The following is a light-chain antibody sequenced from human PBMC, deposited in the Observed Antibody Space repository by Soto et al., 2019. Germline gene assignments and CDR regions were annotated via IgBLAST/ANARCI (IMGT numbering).Light chain of an antibody. V-gene: IGKV3-11*01. CDR1: QSVSSY. CDR2: DAS. J-gene: IGKJ1*01. CDR3: QQSSKSPSGT. Sequence: EIVLTQSPATLSLSPGERATLSCRASQSVSSYLAWYQQKPGQAPRLLIYDASNRATGIPARFSGSGSGTDFTLTISSLEPEDFAVYYCQQSSKSPSGTFG.